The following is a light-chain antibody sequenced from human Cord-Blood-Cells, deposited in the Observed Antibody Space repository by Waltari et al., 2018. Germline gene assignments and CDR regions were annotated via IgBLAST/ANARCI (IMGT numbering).Light chain of an antibody. J-gene: IGLJ3*02. CDR1: NIGSKS. CDR2: YDS. CDR3: QVWDSSSDHP. V-gene: IGLV3-21*04. Sequence: PGKTARITCGGNNIGSKSVHWYQQKPGQAPVLVIYYDSDRPSGIPERFSGSNSGNTATLTISRVEAGDEADYYCQVWDSSSDHPFGGGTKLTVL.